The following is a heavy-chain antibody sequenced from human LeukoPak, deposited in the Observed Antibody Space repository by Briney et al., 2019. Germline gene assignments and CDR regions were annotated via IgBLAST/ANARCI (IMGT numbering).Heavy chain of an antibody. V-gene: IGHV4-39*07. CDR1: GGSISSGDYY. D-gene: IGHD3-3*01. Sequence: PSETLSLTCTVSGGSISSGDYYWSWIRQPPGKGLEWIGEINDSGSTNYNPSLKSRVTISVDTSKNQFSLKLSSVTAADTAVYYCARGPDFWSGYYIRYFQHWGQGTLVTVSS. CDR2: INDSGST. CDR3: ARGPDFWSGYYIRYFQH. J-gene: IGHJ1*01.